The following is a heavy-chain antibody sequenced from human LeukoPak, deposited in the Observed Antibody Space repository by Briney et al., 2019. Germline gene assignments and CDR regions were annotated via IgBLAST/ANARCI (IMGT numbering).Heavy chain of an antibody. Sequence: PSETLSLTCTVSGYSISSGYYWGWIRQPPGQGLEWIGSIYHSGSTYYNPSLKSRVTISVDTSKNQFSLKLSSVTAADTAVYYCARDQSAHDSSGYYYEDWGQGTLVTVSS. V-gene: IGHV4-38-2*02. J-gene: IGHJ4*02. CDR3: ARDQSAHDSSGYYYED. CDR1: GYSISSGYY. D-gene: IGHD3-22*01. CDR2: IYHSGST.